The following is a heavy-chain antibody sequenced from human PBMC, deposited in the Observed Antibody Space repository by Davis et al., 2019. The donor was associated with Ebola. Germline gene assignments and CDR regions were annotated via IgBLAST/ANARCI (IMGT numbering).Heavy chain of an antibody. D-gene: IGHD3-16*01. CDR3: TRLGFDY. V-gene: IGHV3-48*04. CDR1: GFSFSTYN. CDR2: ISSSSSTI. Sequence: GESLKISCAASGFSFSTYNMNWVRQAPGKGLEWVSFISSSSSTIFYADSVKGRFTISRDNAKNSLYLQMNSLRAEDTAVYYCTRLGFDYWGQGTLVTVSS. J-gene: IGHJ4*02.